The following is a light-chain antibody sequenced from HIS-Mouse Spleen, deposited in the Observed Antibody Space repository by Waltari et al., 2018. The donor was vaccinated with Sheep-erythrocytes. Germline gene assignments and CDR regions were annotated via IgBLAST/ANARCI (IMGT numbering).Light chain of an antibody. CDR1: QGISSW. CDR3: QQANSFPIT. V-gene: IGKV1-12*01. J-gene: IGKJ5*01. Sequence: DIKLTRSQPSVSASVGARATITCRAGQGISSWLAWYQQKPGKAPKLLIYAASSLQSGVPSRFSGSGSGTDFTLTISSLQPEDFATYYCQQANSFPITFGQGTRLEIK. CDR2: AAS.